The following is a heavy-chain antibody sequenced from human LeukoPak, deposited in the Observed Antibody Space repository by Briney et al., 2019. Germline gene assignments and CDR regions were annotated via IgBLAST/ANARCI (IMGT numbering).Heavy chain of an antibody. V-gene: IGHV5-51*01. CDR3: ARHGYSYGQYFDY. Sequence: GESLKISCKGSGYSFTSYWIGWVRQMPGKGLEWMGIIYPGDSDTRYSPSFQGQVIISADKSISTAYLQWSSLKASDTAMYYCARHGYSYGQYFDYWGQGTLVTVSS. CDR1: GYSFTSYW. D-gene: IGHD5-18*01. J-gene: IGHJ4*02. CDR2: IYPGDSDT.